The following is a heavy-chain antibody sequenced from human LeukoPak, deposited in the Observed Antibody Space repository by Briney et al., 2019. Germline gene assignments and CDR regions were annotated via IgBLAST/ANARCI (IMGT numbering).Heavy chain of an antibody. V-gene: IGHV1-2*02. J-gene: IGHJ3*02. D-gene: IGHD3-10*01. CDR3: ARIGDGSGSYAFDI. CDR2: IKPKSGSA. CDR1: GYTFTGYY. Sequence: ASLKVSCKASGYTFTGYYMQWVRQAPGQGLEWMGRIKPKSGSAKYEQKFQGRVIMTRDTTISTAYMELSRPRTDDTAVYYCARIGDGSGSYAFDIWGQGTMVTFSS.